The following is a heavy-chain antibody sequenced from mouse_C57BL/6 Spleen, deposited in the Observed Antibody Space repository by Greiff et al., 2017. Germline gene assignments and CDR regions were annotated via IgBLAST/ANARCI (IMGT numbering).Heavy chain of an antibody. CDR3: ARTLDYYGSSYLFAY. J-gene: IGHJ3*01. D-gene: IGHD1-1*01. Sequence: EVQLQQSGPELVKPGASVKISCKASGYTFTDYYMNWVKQSHGKSLEWIGDINPNNGGTSYNQKFKGKATLTVDKSSSTAYMELRSLTSEDSAVYYCARTLDYYGSSYLFAYWGQGTLVTVSA. CDR1: GYTFTDYY. V-gene: IGHV1-26*01. CDR2: INPNNGGT.